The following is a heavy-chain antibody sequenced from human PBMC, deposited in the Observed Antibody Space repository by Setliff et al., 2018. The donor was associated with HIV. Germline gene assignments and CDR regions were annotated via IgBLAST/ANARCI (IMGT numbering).Heavy chain of an antibody. CDR2: IYTSGST. CDR3: ALDPGYRRDY. V-gene: IGHV4-4*08. J-gene: IGHJ4*02. Sequence: SETLSLTCTVSGGSIRSFFWSWIRQPPGKGLEWIGHIYTSGSTNYNPSLKSRVTMSVDTSKNQFSLNLSSVTAADTAVYYCALDPGYRRDYWGQGTLVTVAS. CDR1: GGSIRSFF. D-gene: IGHD5-12*01.